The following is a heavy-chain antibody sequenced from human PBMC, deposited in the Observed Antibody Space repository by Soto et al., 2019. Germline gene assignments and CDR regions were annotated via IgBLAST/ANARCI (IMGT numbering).Heavy chain of an antibody. CDR1: RFPVRSKY. CDR3: ERAEVANGPDAFDI. Sequence: GGSLRLCCAASRFPVRSKYVSGARPAPGKGLEWVSVIYSGGSTYYADSVKGRFTISRDNSKNTLYLQMNSLRAEDTAVYYCERAEVANGPDAFDIWGQGTMVTVSS. J-gene: IGHJ3*02. CDR2: IYSGGST. V-gene: IGHV3-66*01. D-gene: IGHD5-12*01.